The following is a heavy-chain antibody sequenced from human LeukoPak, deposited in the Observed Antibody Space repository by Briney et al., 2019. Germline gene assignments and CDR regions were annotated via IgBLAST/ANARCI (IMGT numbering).Heavy chain of an antibody. CDR1: GFTFNRCW. J-gene: IGHJ1*01. Sequence: SGGSLRLSCVVSGFTFNRCWMNWVRQAPGKGLEWVAHINPDGRDTYYVDSVKGRSTISRDNAQNSMYLQMNSLRVEDTAVYYCTSWGDTTAEYFQRWGQGTLVTVSS. V-gene: IGHV3-7*01. CDR3: TSWGDTTAEYFQR. D-gene: IGHD2-21*02. CDR2: INPDGRDT.